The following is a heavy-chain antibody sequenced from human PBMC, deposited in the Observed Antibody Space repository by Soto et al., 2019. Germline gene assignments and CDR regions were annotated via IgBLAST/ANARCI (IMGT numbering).Heavy chain of an antibody. D-gene: IGHD3-22*01. V-gene: IGHV6-1*01. CDR3: ARMSDSTFDF. J-gene: IGHJ4*02. CDR2: TYYRSKWYN. CDR1: GDSVSSNDAV. Sequence: QVQLQQSGPGLVKPSQTLSLTCAISGDSVSSNDAVWEWIRQSPTRGLEWLGRTYYRSKWYNEYTVSLRSRIIINADASRNQFSLHLSSVTPEDTAVYYCARMSDSTFDFWGPGILVTVSS.